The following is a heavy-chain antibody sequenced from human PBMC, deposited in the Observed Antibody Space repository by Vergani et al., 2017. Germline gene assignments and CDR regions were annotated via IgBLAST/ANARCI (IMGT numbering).Heavy chain of an antibody. D-gene: IGHD4-17*01. Sequence: EVQLVQSGAEVKKPVATMKISCKVSGYTFTDHYMHWVKQAPGKGLEWMGLGDPEDGETIYAEKFKGRVTIAADTSTDTAHLELSSLRSEDTAVYYCATPQTVTTGGMEVWGQGTTVIVSS. V-gene: IGHV1-69-2*01. CDR3: ATPQTVTTGGMEV. J-gene: IGHJ6*02. CDR2: GDPEDGET. CDR1: GYTFTDHY.